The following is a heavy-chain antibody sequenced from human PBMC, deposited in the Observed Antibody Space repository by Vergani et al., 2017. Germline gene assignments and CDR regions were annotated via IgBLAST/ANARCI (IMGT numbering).Heavy chain of an antibody. J-gene: IGHJ4*02. D-gene: IGHD2-2*01. CDR1: GYTFTDYF. CDR3: ARVGTSSNRDYFDY. V-gene: IGHV1-2*02. Sequence: QVQLVQSGAEVKKPGASVKVSCKASGYTFTDYFMHWVRQAPGQGLEWMGWINPNSGGTNYAQKFQGRVTMTRDTSISTAYVELINLSSDDTAVYYCARVGTSSNRDYFDYWGQGTLVTVSS. CDR2: INPNSGGT.